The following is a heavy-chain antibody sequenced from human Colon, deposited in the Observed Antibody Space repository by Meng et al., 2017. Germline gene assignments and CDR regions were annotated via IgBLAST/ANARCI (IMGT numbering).Heavy chain of an antibody. J-gene: IGHJ4*01. CDR3: AKKNTPSTSWFWFDY. Sequence: GGSLRLSCAASGFTFATYGMNWVRQAPGKGLEWVSSIRGGSRDDTYYADSVQGRFAISRDNSKNTLYLQMDSLRAEDTAVYYCAKKNTPSTSWFWFDYWGHGTLVTVSS. CDR1: GFTFATYG. D-gene: IGHD6-13*01. CDR2: IRGGSRDDT. V-gene: IGHV3-23*01.